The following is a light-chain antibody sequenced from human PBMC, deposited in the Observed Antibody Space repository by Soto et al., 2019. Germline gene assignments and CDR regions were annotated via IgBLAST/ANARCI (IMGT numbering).Light chain of an antibody. CDR1: QSVGNK. Sequence: EIVVTQSPATLSVSPGERATLSCRASQSVGNKVAWYQHKPGQTPRLIIYDISTRAAGVPARFSGSGYGTDFTLTISSPQSEDFAVYYCQQYNIWRSITVGQGTRLEIK. CDR3: QQYNIWRSIT. CDR2: DIS. J-gene: IGKJ5*01. V-gene: IGKV3-15*01.